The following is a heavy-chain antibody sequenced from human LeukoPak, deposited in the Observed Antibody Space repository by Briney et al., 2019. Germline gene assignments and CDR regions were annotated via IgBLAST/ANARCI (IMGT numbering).Heavy chain of an antibody. V-gene: IGHV1-69*04. D-gene: IGHD3-22*01. CDR3: ARSYYYDSRIINWFDP. CDR2: IIPILGIA. CDR1: GGTFSSYA. J-gene: IGHJ5*02. Sequence: ASVKVSCKASGGTFSSYAISWVRQAPGQGLEWMGRIIPILGIANYAQKFQGGVTITADKSTSTAYMELSSLRSEDTAVYYCARSYYYDSRIINWFDPWGQGTLVTVSS.